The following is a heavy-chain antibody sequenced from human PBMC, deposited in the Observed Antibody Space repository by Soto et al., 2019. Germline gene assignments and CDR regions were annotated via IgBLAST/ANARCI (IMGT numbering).Heavy chain of an antibody. J-gene: IGHJ6*02. CDR1: SGTFSSFG. Sequence: SVKVSFRASSGTFSSFGINWVRQAPGQGLERMGGIIPVSPIANYAQKFQGRVTITADKSTNTAYMELSSLRSEDTAVYFCARGRDDFYYYAMDVWGQGTKVTVYS. CDR2: IIPVSPIA. V-gene: IGHV1-69*10. CDR3: ARGRDDFYYYAMDV.